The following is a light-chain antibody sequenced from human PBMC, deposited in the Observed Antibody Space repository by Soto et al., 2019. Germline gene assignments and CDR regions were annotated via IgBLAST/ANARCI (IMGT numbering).Light chain of an antibody. Sequence: ELVLTQSPATLSLSPGERATLSCRASQSVRSYLAWYRQKPGQAPRLLIYDASNRATGIPARFSGSGSGTDFTLTISSLEPEDFAVYYCQQRSNWPRTFGQGTKVDIK. J-gene: IGKJ1*01. CDR1: QSVRSY. CDR2: DAS. CDR3: QQRSNWPRT. V-gene: IGKV3-11*01.